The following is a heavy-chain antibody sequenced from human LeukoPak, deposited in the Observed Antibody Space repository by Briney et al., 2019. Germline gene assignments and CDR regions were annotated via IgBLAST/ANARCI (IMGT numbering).Heavy chain of an antibody. Sequence: PGGSLRLSCAASGFSFSSYWMSWVRQAPGKGLEWVANIKPDGSDKYYVDSVKGRFTTSRDNAKNSLYLQMNSMSAEATAVYYCARLGDSSGYYDFWGQGALVTVSS. CDR1: GFSFSSYW. V-gene: IGHV3-7*01. CDR3: ARLGDSSGYYDF. D-gene: IGHD3-22*01. J-gene: IGHJ4*02. CDR2: IKPDGSDK.